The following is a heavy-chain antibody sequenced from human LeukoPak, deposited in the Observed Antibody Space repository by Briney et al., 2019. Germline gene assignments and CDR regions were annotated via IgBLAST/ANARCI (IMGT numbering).Heavy chain of an antibody. CDR1: GYSISSGYY. D-gene: IGHD1-26*01. CDR3: ARHTLGYYFDY. CDR2: IYHSGST. V-gene: IGHV4-38-2*01. J-gene: IGHJ4*02. Sequence: PSETLSLTCAVSGYSISSGYYWGWIRQPPGKGLEWIGSIYHSGSTYYNPSLKSRVTISVDTSKNQFSLKLSSVTAADPAVYYCARHTLGYYFDYWGQGTLVTVSS.